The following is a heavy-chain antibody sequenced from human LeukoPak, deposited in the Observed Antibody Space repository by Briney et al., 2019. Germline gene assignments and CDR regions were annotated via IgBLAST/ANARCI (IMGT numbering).Heavy chain of an antibody. Sequence: SETLSLTCTVSGGSISSYYWSWIRQPAGKGLEWIGRIYTSGSTNYNPSLKSRVTMSVDTSKNQFSLKRSSVTAADTAVYYCAREPLLGGYYSNDAFDIWGQGTMVTVSS. CDR1: GGSISSYY. D-gene: IGHD3-22*01. V-gene: IGHV4-4*07. J-gene: IGHJ3*02. CDR2: IYTSGST. CDR3: AREPLLGGYYSNDAFDI.